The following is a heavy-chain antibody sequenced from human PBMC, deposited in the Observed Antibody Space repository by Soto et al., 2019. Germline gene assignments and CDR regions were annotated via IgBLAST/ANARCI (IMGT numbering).Heavy chain of an antibody. CDR1: GGSISSSSYY. D-gene: IGHD6-13*01. Sequence: SETLSLTCTVSGGSISSSSYYWGWIRQPPGKGLEWIGSIYYSGSTYYNPSLKSRVTISVDTSKNQFSLKLSSVTAADTAVYYCARLCGRSSWSRGFRYFDYWGQGTLVTVSS. CDR2: IYYSGST. V-gene: IGHV4-39*01. J-gene: IGHJ4*02. CDR3: ARLCGRSSWSRGFRYFDY.